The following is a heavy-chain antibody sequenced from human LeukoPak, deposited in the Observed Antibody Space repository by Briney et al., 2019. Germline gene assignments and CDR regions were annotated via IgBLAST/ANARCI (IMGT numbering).Heavy chain of an antibody. Sequence: GESLKISCKGSEYSFTNYWIGWVRQMPGKGLEWMGIIYPGDSDTRYSPSFQGQVTISADKSISSAYLQWSSLKASDTAIYYCARPRGYCTSTNCYFDYWGQGTLVTVSS. CDR3: ARPRGYCTSTNCYFDY. J-gene: IGHJ4*02. D-gene: IGHD2-2*01. V-gene: IGHV5-51*01. CDR2: IYPGDSDT. CDR1: EYSFTNYW.